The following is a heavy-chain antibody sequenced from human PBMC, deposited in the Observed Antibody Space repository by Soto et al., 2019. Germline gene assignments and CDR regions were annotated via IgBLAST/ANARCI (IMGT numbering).Heavy chain of an antibody. CDR1: GFTFSSYT. CDR2: ITDDGVHK. CDR3: VTKTLGATRTLER. V-gene: IGHV3-30*04. J-gene: IGHJ4*02. D-gene: IGHD1-26*01. Sequence: QVQLVESGGGVVQPGRSLRLSCAASGFTFSSYTMHWVRQAPGEGMDWVAIITDDGVHKFYADSVKGRFTISRDNSKNPLFLQMTGRRGEDTAVYSCVTKTLGATRTLERWGEGSLVTVSS.